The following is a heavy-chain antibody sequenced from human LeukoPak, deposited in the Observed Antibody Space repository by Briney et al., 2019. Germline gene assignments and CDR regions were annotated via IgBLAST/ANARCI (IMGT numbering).Heavy chain of an antibody. Sequence: AASVKVSCKASGYSFASYGISWVRQAPGQGLKWMGWGSGYDGRTNYAQNLKGRVTVTAETSTSTVYMELRSLRSDDTAIYYCARDYYNDYEDTFDIWGQGTMVTVSS. D-gene: IGHD4-11*01. J-gene: IGHJ3*02. CDR1: GYSFASYG. V-gene: IGHV1-18*01. CDR3: ARDYYNDYEDTFDI. CDR2: GSGYDGRT.